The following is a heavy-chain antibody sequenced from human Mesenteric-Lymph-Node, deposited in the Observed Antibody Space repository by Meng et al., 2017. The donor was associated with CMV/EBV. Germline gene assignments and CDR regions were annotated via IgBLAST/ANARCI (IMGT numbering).Heavy chain of an antibody. J-gene: IGHJ5*02. V-gene: IGHV1-18*01. CDR2: ISAYNGNT. CDR1: GYTFTNYG. Sequence: CKTSGYTFTNYGINWVRQAPGQGLEWMGWISAYNGNTNYVQKVQGRVSMTTDTSTSTGYMELRSLRSDDTAVYYCATDLGHSYGFGEAWGQGTLVTVSS. CDR3: ATDLGHSYGFGEA. D-gene: IGHD5-18*01.